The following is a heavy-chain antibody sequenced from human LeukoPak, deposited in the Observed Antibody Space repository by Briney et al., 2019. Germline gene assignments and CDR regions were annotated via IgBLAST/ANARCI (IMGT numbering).Heavy chain of an antibody. CDR1: GFTFSSYA. CDR2: ISGSGGST. Sequence: GGSLRLSCAASGFTFSSYAMSWVRQAPGKGLEWVSAISGSGGSTYYADSVKGRFTISRDNSKNSLFLQMNSLKIEDSALYYCANSHTGYLHWGQGTLVTVSS. D-gene: IGHD5-12*01. CDR3: ANSHTGYLH. V-gene: IGHV3-23*01. J-gene: IGHJ4*02.